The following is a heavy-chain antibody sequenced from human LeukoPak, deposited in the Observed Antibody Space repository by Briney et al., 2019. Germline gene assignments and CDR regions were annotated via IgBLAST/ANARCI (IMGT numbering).Heavy chain of an antibody. Sequence: SQTLSLTCTVSGDSISSGSYYWGWIRQPGGKGLEWIGRIYTSGSTNYNPPLKSRVTISVDTSKNQFSLKLSSVTAADTAVYYCARGPSGYSSSWYGGGYFDYWGQGTLVTASS. J-gene: IGHJ4*02. V-gene: IGHV4-61*02. CDR1: GDSISSGSYY. CDR2: IYTSGST. D-gene: IGHD6-13*01. CDR3: ARGPSGYSSSWYGGGYFDY.